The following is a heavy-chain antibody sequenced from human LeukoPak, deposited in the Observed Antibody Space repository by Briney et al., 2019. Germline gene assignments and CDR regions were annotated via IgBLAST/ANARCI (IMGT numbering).Heavy chain of an antibody. CDR3: ARGHNPYYYYYYMDV. J-gene: IGHJ6*03. CDR1: GGSISSGSYY. D-gene: IGHD5-24*01. CDR2: IYTSGST. V-gene: IGHV4-61*02. Sequence: SETLSLTCTVSGGSISSGSYYWSWIRQPAGKGLEWIGRIYTSGSTNYNPSLKSRVTISVDTSKNQFSLKLSSVTAADTAVYYCARGHNPYYYYYYMDVWGKGTTVTVSS.